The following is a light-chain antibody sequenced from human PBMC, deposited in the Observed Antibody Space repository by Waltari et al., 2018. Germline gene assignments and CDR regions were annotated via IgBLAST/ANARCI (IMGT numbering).Light chain of an antibody. Sequence: QSALTQPPSASGSPGQSVTISCTGSSSDVGGYNFFPWHQQHHGKAPKLMIYEVIKRPSGVPDRFSGSKSGNTASLTVSGLQAEDEADYYCSSYGGYNTPYVFGGGTKLTVL. CDR2: EVI. V-gene: IGLV2-8*01. CDR3: SSYGGYNTPYV. CDR1: SSDVGGYNF. J-gene: IGLJ2*01.